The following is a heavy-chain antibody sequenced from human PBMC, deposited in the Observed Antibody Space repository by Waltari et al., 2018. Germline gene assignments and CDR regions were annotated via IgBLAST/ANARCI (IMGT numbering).Heavy chain of an antibody. CDR3: ARSLDSNYVDY. Sequence: QVQLQESGPGLVKPSETLSLTCTVSGGSISSSSYYWGWIRQPPGKGLEWIGSIYYSGSTYYNPSLKSRVTISVDTSKNQFSLKLSSVTAADTAVYYCARSLDSNYVDYWGQGTLVTVSS. J-gene: IGHJ4*02. V-gene: IGHV4-39*07. D-gene: IGHD3-3*01. CDR1: GGSISSSSYY. CDR2: IYYSGST.